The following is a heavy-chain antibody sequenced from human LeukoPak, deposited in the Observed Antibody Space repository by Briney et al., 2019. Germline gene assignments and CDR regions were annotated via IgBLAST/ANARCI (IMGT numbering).Heavy chain of an antibody. D-gene: IGHD2-15*01. Sequence: GASVKVSCKASGYTFTSYYMHWVRQAPREGLEWMGIINPSGGSTSCAQKFQGRVTMTRDTSTSTVYMELSSLRSEDTAVYYCARLGYDKDYWGQGTLVTVSS. J-gene: IGHJ4*02. CDR3: ARLGYDKDY. CDR2: INPSGGST. CDR1: GYTFTSYY. V-gene: IGHV1-46*01.